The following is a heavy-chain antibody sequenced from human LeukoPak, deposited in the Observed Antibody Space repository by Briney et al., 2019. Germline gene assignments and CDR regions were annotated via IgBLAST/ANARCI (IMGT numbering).Heavy chain of an antibody. J-gene: IGHJ6*03. Sequence: SVKVSCKASGGTFSSYAISWVRQAPGQGLEWMGGIIPIFGTANYAQKFQGRVTITADKSTSTAYMELSSLRSEDTAVYYCARVTMVRGRVYYYMDVWGKGTTVTVSS. V-gene: IGHV1-69*06. D-gene: IGHD3-10*01. CDR3: ARVTMVRGRVYYYMDV. CDR1: GGTFSSYA. CDR2: IIPIFGTA.